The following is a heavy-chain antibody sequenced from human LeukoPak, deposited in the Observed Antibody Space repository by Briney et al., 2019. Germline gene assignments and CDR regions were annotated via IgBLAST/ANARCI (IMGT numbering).Heavy chain of an antibody. D-gene: IGHD1-1*01. Sequence: PGGSLRLSCAASGFTFSSYWMSWVRQAPGKGLEWVANIKQDGREKYYVDSVKGRFTISRDNAKNSLYLQMNSLRAEDTAVYYCSSNPTGPQNWNYFDYWGQGTLVTVSS. CDR3: SSNPTGPQNWNYFDY. V-gene: IGHV3-7*01. J-gene: IGHJ4*02. CDR2: IKQDGREK. CDR1: GFTFSSYW.